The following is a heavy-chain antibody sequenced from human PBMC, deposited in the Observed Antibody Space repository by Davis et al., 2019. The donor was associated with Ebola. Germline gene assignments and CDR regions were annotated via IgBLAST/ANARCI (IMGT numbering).Heavy chain of an antibody. J-gene: IGHJ4*02. CDR3: ARGWGDFWSGFPDY. CDR2: ISSSSSYI. CDR1: GFTFSSYS. Sequence: PGGSLRLSCAASGFTFSSYSMNWVRQAPGKGLEWVSSISSSSSYIYYADSVKGRFTISRDNAKNSLYLQMNSLRAEDTAVYYCARGWGDFWSGFPDYWGQGTLVTVSS. D-gene: IGHD3-3*01. V-gene: IGHV3-21*01.